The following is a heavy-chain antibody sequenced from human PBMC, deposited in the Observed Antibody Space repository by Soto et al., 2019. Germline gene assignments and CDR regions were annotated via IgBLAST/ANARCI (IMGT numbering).Heavy chain of an antibody. V-gene: IGHV1-69*13. J-gene: IGHJ6*02. D-gene: IGHD6-13*01. CDR1: GGTFSSYA. Sequence: GSSVKVSCKASGGTFSSYAISWVRQAPGPGLEWMGGIIPIFGTANYAQKFQVRVTITADASTSTAYMELGSLSAEDTAVYYCARGSYGIAGAGLLGYYNYGMDVRGQGTTVTVSS. CDR3: ARGSYGIAGAGLLGYYNYGMDV. CDR2: IIPIFGTA.